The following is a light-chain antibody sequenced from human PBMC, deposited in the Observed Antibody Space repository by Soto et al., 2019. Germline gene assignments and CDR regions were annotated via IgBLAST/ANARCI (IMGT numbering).Light chain of an antibody. CDR2: WAS. Sequence: DIVMTQSPDSLAVSLGERATINCKSSQSILYSSNNKNYLAWYQQKPGQPPKLLISWASTREFGVPDRFSGSGSGTDFTLTITSLQSDDFAVYFCQQYTDWPITFGQGTRLEIK. J-gene: IGKJ5*01. V-gene: IGKV4-1*01. CDR3: QQYTDWPIT. CDR1: QSILYSSNNKNY.